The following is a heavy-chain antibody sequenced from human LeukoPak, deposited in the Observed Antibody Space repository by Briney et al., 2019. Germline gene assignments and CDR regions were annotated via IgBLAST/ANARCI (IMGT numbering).Heavy chain of an antibody. D-gene: IGHD1-26*01. V-gene: IGHV1-69*05. CDR2: IIPIFGTA. CDR3: ARDEYSGSYYFTDAFDI. Sequence: SVKVSCKASGGTFSGYAISWVRQAPGQGLEWMGGIIPIFGTANYAQKFQGRVTITTDESTSTAYMELSSLRSEDTAVYYCARDEYSGSYYFTDAFDIWGQGTMVTVSS. CDR1: GGTFSGYA. J-gene: IGHJ3*02.